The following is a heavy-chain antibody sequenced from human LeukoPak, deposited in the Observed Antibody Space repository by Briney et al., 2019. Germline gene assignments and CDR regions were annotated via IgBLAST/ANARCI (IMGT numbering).Heavy chain of an antibody. CDR2: IYHSGST. V-gene: IGHV4-38-2*02. CDR3: ASRSNLRRVYYYMDV. J-gene: IGHJ6*03. D-gene: IGHD2-2*01. Sequence: SETLSLTCTVSGYSISSGYYWGWIRQPPGKGLEWIGSIYHSGSTYYNPSLKSRVTISVDTSKNQFSLKLSSVTAADTAVYYCASRSNLRRVYYYMDVWGKGTTVTVSS. CDR1: GYSISSGYY.